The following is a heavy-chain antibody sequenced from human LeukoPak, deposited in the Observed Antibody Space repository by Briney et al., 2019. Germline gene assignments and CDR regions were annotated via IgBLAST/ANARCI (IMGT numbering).Heavy chain of an antibody. Sequence: PSEPLTPTCTVSGGSITTTGHYWGWIRQPPGTGLEWIGIVDYRERNTYNPSLKSRVTISADTSRNQFSLRLSSVTATDTAVYYCANYVSRTMRDYWGQGTLVTVSS. D-gene: IGHD3-16*01. CDR3: ANYVSRTMRDY. CDR1: GGSITTTGHY. V-gene: IGHV4-39*01. CDR2: VDYRERN. J-gene: IGHJ4*02.